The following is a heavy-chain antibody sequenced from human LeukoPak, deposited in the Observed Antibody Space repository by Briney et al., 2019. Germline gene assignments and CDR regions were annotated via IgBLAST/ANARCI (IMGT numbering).Heavy chain of an antibody. CDR3: ARLGPYSGSWYYFDY. CDR1: GGSISSYY. D-gene: IGHD6-13*01. J-gene: IGHJ4*02. CDR2: IYISGST. Sequence: KPSETLSLTCTVSGGSISSYYWSWTRQPAGKGLEWIGRIYISGSTDYNPSLKSRVTMSVDTSKNQFSPKLSSVTAADTAVYYCARLGPYSGSWYYFDYWGQGTLVTVSS. V-gene: IGHV4-4*07.